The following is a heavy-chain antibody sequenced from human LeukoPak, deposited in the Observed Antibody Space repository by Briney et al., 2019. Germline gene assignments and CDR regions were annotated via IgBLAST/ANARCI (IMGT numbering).Heavy chain of an antibody. Sequence: PSETLSLTCAVSGGSISSGGYSWSWIRQPPGKGLEWIGYIYHSGSTNYNPSLKSRVTISVDTSKNQFSLKLSSVTAADTAVYYCASYSSSSYFDYWGQGTLATVSS. CDR2: IYHSGST. V-gene: IGHV4-30-2*01. CDR1: GGSISSGGYS. CDR3: ASYSSSSYFDY. J-gene: IGHJ4*02. D-gene: IGHD6-6*01.